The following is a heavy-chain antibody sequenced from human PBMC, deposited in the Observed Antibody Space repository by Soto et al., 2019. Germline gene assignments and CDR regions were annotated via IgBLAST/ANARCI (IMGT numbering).Heavy chain of an antibody. Sequence: QVLLVQSGAEVKKPGSSVKVSCKLSGATFSSYAMSWVRQAPGQGLEWIGGIIPFFGTPNYAQKFQGRVTITADTSTATSYMELSSLRSDDTAVYYCARDKGAYYSHLVYWGQGTLVTGCSDGVDVWGQGTTVTFSS. CDR3: ARDKGAYYSHLVYWGQGTLVTGCSDGVDV. J-gene: IGHJ6*02. V-gene: IGHV1-69*06. CDR2: IIPFFGTP. D-gene: IGHD3-22*01. CDR1: GATFSSYA.